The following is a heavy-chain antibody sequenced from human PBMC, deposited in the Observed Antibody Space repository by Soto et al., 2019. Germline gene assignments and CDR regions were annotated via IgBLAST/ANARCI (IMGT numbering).Heavy chain of an antibody. CDR3: ARQHGSPGFYFGLEV. Sequence: GESMKISCKGSGYSFTSYWINWVRQMPGKGLEWMGIIYPVDSDTSYSTSFQGQVTISADKSIDTAYLQWRSLKASDTAVYYCARQHGSPGFYFGLEVWGPGTTATVSS. J-gene: IGHJ6*02. CDR2: IYPVDSDT. D-gene: IGHD6-13*01. V-gene: IGHV5-51*01. CDR1: GYSFTSYW.